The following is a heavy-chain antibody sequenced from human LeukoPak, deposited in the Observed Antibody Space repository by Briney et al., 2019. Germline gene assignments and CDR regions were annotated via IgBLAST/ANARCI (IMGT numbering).Heavy chain of an antibody. Sequence: APVKVSCKASGGTFSSYAISWVRQAPGQGLEWMGGIIPIFGTANYAQEFQGTVTITTDESTSTAYMELSSLRSEDTAVYYCARGVVCSSTSCYPPYYYYYMDVWGKGTTVTVSS. CDR2: IIPIFGTA. CDR3: ARGVVCSSTSCYPPYYYYYMDV. CDR1: GGTFSSYA. J-gene: IGHJ6*03. D-gene: IGHD2-2*01. V-gene: IGHV1-69*05.